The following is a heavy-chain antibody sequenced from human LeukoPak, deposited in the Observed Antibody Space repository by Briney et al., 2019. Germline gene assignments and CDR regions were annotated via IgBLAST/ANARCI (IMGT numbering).Heavy chain of an antibody. V-gene: IGHV1-69*06. D-gene: IGHD4-17*01. CDR1: GGTFGSYA. J-gene: IGHJ4*02. CDR3: ARGPFHDYGDYVWGGAGPYYFDY. Sequence: SVKVSCKASGGTFGSYAISWVRQAPGQGLEWLGGIIPIFGTSNYAQRFQGRVTITADKSTSTAYMELGSLRSEDTAVYYCARGPFHDYGDYVWGGAGPYYFDYWGQGTLVTVSS. CDR2: IIPIFGTS.